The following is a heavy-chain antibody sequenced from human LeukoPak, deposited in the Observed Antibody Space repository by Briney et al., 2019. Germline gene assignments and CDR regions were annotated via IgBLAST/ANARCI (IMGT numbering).Heavy chain of an antibody. D-gene: IGHD1-26*01. V-gene: IGHV3-7*01. CDR1: AFTFSNYW. J-gene: IGHJ4*02. Sequence: HPGGSLRLSCAASAFTFSNYWMNWVRQAPGKGLEWVANIKEDGSEKYYVDSVKGQFTISRDNAKNSLYLQMNSLRVEDTAVYYCARDRGIVGTTWEGFDYWGQGTLVTVSS. CDR3: ARDRGIVGTTWEGFDY. CDR2: IKEDGSEK.